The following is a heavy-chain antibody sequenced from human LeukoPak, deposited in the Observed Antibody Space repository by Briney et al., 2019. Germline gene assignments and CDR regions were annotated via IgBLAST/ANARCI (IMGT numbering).Heavy chain of an antibody. D-gene: IGHD4-17*01. Sequence: GGSLKLSCAASGFPFSRYSMNWVRQAPGEGPEWVSSITSSSSNKDYVDSVKGRFTVSRDNAKNSLYLQMDSLRVEDTAVYYCAREEMTTVTTFDYWGQGTLVTVSS. CDR1: GFPFSRYS. V-gene: IGHV3-21*01. CDR2: ITSSSSNK. CDR3: AREEMTTVTTFDY. J-gene: IGHJ4*02.